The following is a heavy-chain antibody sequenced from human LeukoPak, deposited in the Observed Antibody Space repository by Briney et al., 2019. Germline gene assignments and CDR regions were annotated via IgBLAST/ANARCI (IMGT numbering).Heavy chain of an antibody. D-gene: IGHD4-17*01. CDR1: GFTFSSCA. Sequence: GGSLRLSCAASGFTFSSCAMHWVRQAPGKGLEWVAVISYDGSNKYYADSVKGRFTISRDNSKNTLYLQMNSLRAEDTAVYYCARASTGTYYYYGMDVWGQGTTVTVSS. J-gene: IGHJ6*02. V-gene: IGHV3-30-3*01. CDR3: ARASTGTYYYYGMDV. CDR2: ISYDGSNK.